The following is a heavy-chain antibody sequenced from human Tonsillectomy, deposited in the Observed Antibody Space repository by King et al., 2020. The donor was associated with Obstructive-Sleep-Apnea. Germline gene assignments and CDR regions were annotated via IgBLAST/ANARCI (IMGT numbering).Heavy chain of an antibody. D-gene: IGHD3-3*01. Sequence: VQLVESGGGLVKPGGSLRLSCAGSGFTFSNAWMSGVRQAPGKGLEGVGRIKSKTNGGTTDYAGPVKGRLTITRVDSKKTLYLQMKSLKTEDTAVYYCTGLYYDFWSGYYTIDYWGQGTLVTVSS. J-gene: IGHJ4*02. CDR1: GFTFSNAW. CDR3: TGLYYDFWSGYYTIDY. CDR2: IKSKTNGGTT. V-gene: IGHV3-15*01.